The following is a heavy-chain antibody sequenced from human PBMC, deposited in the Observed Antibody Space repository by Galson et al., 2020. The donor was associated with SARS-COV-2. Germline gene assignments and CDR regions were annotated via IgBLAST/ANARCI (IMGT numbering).Heavy chain of an antibody. D-gene: IGHD5-18*01. J-gene: IGHJ6*02. V-gene: IGHV4-31*03. CDR1: GASISSGGYD. Sequence: QWYQAEMETSETLSLTCTVSGASISSGGYDWSWIRQLPGKGLEWLGYISYSGSTYYNPSLKSRITISIDTSKNQFSLKLNSVTAADTAVYYCARDSRMQLWNYYYGMDVWGQGTTVTVSS. CDR2: ISYSGST. CDR3: ARDSRMQLWNYYYGMDV.